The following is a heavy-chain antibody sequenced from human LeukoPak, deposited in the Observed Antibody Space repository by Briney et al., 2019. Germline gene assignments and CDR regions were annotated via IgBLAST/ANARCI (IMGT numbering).Heavy chain of an antibody. Sequence: TSSETLSLTCTVSGTYISSSSYYWGWIRQPPGKGLEWIVSMYYSGSTYYNPSLESRVTISVDTSKNQFSLKLSSVTAADTAVYYCARDSGGYSLFDYWGQGTLVTVSS. V-gene: IGHV4-39*07. CDR1: GTYISSSSYY. CDR2: MYYSGST. J-gene: IGHJ4*02. D-gene: IGHD3-22*01. CDR3: ARDSGGYSLFDY.